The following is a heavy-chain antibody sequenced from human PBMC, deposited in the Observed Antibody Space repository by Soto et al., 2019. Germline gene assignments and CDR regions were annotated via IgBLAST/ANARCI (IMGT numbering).Heavy chain of an antibody. CDR1: GFIFSNYA. V-gene: IGHV3-23*01. D-gene: IGHD1-1*01. Sequence: EVQLLESGGGLVQPGWSLRLSCEASGFIFSNYAMSWVRQGPGKGLEWVSVIGGEAVSTNCADSVKGRCTVSRDNSKNTVYLQLDSLRDDDTAVYYCAKDSTSYNGVYDPFDIWGQGTMVTVSS. CDR2: IGGEAVST. J-gene: IGHJ3*02. CDR3: AKDSTSYNGVYDPFDI.